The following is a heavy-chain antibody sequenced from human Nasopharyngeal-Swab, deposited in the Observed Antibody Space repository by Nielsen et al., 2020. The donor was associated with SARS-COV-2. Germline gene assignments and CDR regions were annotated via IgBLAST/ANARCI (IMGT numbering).Heavy chain of an antibody. CDR2: IFYSGNT. D-gene: IGHD3/OR15-3a*01. V-gene: IGHV4-39*01. J-gene: IGHJ4*02. Sequence: SETLSLTCTVSGGSISSSSYYWGWIRQPPGMGLEWIGSIFYSGNTYYTPSLKSRDTISVDASKNQFSLKLTSVTAADTAVYYCARHVRQGLVLTDYWGQGTLVTVSS. CDR1: GGSISSSSYY. CDR3: ARHVRQGLVLTDY.